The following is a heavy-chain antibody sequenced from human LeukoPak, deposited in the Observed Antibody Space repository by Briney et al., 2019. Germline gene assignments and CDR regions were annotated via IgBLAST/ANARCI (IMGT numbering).Heavy chain of an antibody. CDR2: INHSRTT. CDR3: ARGPYYFGSGNDYNRFNVVY. D-gene: IGHD3-10*01. Sequence: SETLSLTCTVSGGSFSIYYWSWIRQPPGKGLEWIGEINHSRTTNYNPSLKSRVTISIDTSKSQFSLRLNSVTAADTAVYYCARGPYYFGSGNDYNRFNVVYWGQGTLVTVSS. CDR1: GGSFSIYY. V-gene: IGHV4-34*01. J-gene: IGHJ4*02.